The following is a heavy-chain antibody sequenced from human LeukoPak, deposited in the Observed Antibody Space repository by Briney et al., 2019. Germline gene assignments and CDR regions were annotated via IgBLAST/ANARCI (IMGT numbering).Heavy chain of an antibody. D-gene: IGHD4-17*01. V-gene: IGHV3-7*01. CDR3: ARVVDHDYGDYYLDY. CDR1: GFTLSSYW. J-gene: IGHJ4*02. CDR2: IRQDGSEK. Sequence: GGSLRLSCAASGFTLSSYWMSWVRQAPGKGLEWVANIRQDGSEKNYVDSVRGRFTITRDNAKNSLYLQMNSLRLEDMAVYYCARVVDHDYGDYYLDYWGQGTLVTVSS.